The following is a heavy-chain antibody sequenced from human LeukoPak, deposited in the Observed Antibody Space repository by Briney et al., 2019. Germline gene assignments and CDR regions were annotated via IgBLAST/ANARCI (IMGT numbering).Heavy chain of an antibody. V-gene: IGHV1-18*01. CDR2: ISAYNGNT. CDR1: GYTFTSYG. J-gene: IGHJ6*02. D-gene: IGHD4/OR15-4a*01. Sequence: GASVKVSCKASGYTFTSYGISWVRQAPGQGLEWMGWISAYNGNTNYAQKLQGRVTTTTDTSTSTAYMELRSLRSDDTAVYYCARPYTNYAENYYYYGMDVWGQGTTVTVSS. CDR3: ARPYTNYAENYYYYGMDV.